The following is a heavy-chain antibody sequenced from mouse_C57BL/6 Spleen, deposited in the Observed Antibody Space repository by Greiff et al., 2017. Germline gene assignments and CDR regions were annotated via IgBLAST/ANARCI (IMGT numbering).Heavy chain of an antibody. J-gene: IGHJ4*01. Sequence: VQLQQPGTELVKPGASVKLSCKASGYTFTSYWMHWVKQRPGQGLEWIGNINPSNGGTNYNEKFKSKATLTVDKSSSTAYMQLSSLTSEDSAVYECARSVSTTVGAEGYAMDYWGQGTSVTVSS. D-gene: IGHD1-1*01. CDR3: ARSVSTTVGAEGYAMDY. CDR1: GYTFTSYW. V-gene: IGHV1-53*01. CDR2: INPSNGGT.